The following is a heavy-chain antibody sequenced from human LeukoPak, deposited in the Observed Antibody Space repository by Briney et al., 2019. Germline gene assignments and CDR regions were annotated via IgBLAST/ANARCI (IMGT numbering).Heavy chain of an antibody. J-gene: IGHJ4*02. V-gene: IGHV1-46*01. CDR1: GGTFSSYA. Sequence: GASVKVSCKASGGTFSSYAISWVRQAPGQGLEWVGVISPSGDSTTYAQKFQGRVTMTRDTSTNIVYMELSSLRSEDTAVYYCASEIAMTGYFDYWGQGTLVTVSS. D-gene: IGHD6-19*01. CDR3: ASEIAMTGYFDY. CDR2: ISPSGDST.